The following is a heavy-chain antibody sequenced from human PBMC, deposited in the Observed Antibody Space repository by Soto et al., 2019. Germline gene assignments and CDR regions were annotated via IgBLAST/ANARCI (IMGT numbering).Heavy chain of an antibody. Sequence: QVQLQQWGAGLLKPSETLSLTCAVYGGSFSGYYWSWIRQPPGKGLEWIGEINHSGSTNYNPSLKSRVTISVDTSKNQFSLKLSSVTAADTAVYYCARGPGSITGTMVYFDYWGQGTLVTVSS. CDR3: ARGPGSITGTMVYFDY. D-gene: IGHD1-7*01. CDR1: GGSFSGYY. CDR2: INHSGST. V-gene: IGHV4-34*01. J-gene: IGHJ4*02.